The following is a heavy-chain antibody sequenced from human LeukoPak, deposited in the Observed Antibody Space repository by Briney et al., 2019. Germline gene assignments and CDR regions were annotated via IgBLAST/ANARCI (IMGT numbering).Heavy chain of an antibody. J-gene: IGHJ4*02. V-gene: IGHV3-74*03. CDR1: GFTFSNYW. Sequence: GSLRLSCAASGFTFSNYWIHWVRQAPGKGLVWVPRIDNAGSITTYADSVKGRFTISRDNAENTLYLQMNSLRVEDTAVYYCVRSAFHAGSGNYYDYWGQGTLVTVSS. D-gene: IGHD3-22*01. CDR2: IDNAGSIT. CDR3: VRSAFHAGSGNYYDY.